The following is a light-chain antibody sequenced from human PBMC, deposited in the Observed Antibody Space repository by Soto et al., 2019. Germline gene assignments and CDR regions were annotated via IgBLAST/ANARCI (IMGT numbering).Light chain of an antibody. J-gene: IGKJ2*01. CDR2: DAS. CDR3: QQRSNWSYP. CDR1: QSVSSY. V-gene: IGKV3-11*01. Sequence: EIVLTQSPATLSLSPGERATLSCRASQSVSSYLAWYQQKPGQAPRLLIYDASNRATGIPARFSGSGSGTDFTLTISSLEPEDFAVYYCQQRSNWSYPFGQGTKVDIK.